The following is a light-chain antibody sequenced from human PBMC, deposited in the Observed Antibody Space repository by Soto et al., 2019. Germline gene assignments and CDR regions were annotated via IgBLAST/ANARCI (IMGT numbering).Light chain of an antibody. J-gene: IGKJ2*01. CDR1: QSVTSSN. CDR2: GAS. Sequence: EIVLTQSPGTLSLSPGERATLSCRASQSVTSSNLAWYQQKPGQAPRLLIYGASSRPTGIPDRFSGSGAGTDFTLTISRREPEDVAVYCGQQDAGSPGTFGQGTELEIK. V-gene: IGKV3-20*01. CDR3: QQDAGSPGT.